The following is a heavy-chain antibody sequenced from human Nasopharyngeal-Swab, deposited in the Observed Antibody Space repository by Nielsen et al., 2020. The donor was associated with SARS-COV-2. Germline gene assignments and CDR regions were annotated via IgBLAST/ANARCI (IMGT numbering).Heavy chain of an antibody. D-gene: IGHD2-21*01. Sequence: SQTLSLTCGVYGGSVSGSSWSWIRRPPGRGLEWIGDLTHDGSTTYNASFRGRSAITSDRSSNQVSLRVNSMTAADSALYFCARGGLSYYYYPLDVWGQGTTVTVSS. J-gene: IGHJ6*02. CDR2: LTHDGST. CDR3: ARGGLSYYYYPLDV. V-gene: IGHV4-34*01. CDR1: GGSVSGSS.